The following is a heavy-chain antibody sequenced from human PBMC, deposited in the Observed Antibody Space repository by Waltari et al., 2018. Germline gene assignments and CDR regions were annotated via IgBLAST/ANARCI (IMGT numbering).Heavy chain of an antibody. J-gene: IGHJ4*02. D-gene: IGHD1-26*01. V-gene: IGHV3-48*01. Sequence: EVQLVESGGGLVQPGGSLRLSCAASGFSFSSYGMNWVRQAPGKGLVWVAHISGGGYPIYYADSVKGRFTISRDNAKNSLFLQMNGLRAEDTAVYYCAPMGASRLTWTDWGQGTLVTVSS. CDR1: GFSFSSYG. CDR3: APMGASRLTWTD. CDR2: ISGGGYPI.